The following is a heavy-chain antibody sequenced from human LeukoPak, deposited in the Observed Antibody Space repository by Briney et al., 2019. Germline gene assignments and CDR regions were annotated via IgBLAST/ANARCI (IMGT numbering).Heavy chain of an antibody. V-gene: IGHV3-49*04. J-gene: IGHJ4*02. Sequence: SLRLSXTASGFTFGDYAMSWVRQAPGKGLEWVGFIRSKAYGGTTEYAASVKGRFTISRDDSKSIAYLQMNSLKTEDTAVYYCTRDSTYYDISTDCWGQGTLVTVSS. CDR1: GFTFGDYA. CDR2: IRSKAYGGTT. D-gene: IGHD3-9*01. CDR3: TRDSTYYDISTDC.